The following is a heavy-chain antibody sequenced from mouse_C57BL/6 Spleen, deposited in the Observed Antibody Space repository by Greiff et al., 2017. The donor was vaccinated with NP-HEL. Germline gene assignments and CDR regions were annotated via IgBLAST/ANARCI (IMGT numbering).Heavy chain of an antibody. CDR3: ARRGQFITTYCDV. J-gene: IGHJ1*03. V-gene: IGHV1-85*01. CDR1: GYTFTSYD. Sequence: QVQLQQSGPELVKPGASVKLSCKASGYTFTSYDINWVKQRPGQGLEWIGWIYPRDGSTKYNEKFKGKATLTVDTSSSTAYMELHSLTSEDSAVYFCARRGQFITTYCDVWGTGTTVTVSS. CDR2: IYPRDGST. D-gene: IGHD1-1*01.